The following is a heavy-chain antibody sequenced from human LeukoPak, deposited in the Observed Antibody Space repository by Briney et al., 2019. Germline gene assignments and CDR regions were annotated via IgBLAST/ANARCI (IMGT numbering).Heavy chain of an antibody. CDR2: IYYSGST. CDR1: GGSISSSSYY. J-gene: IGHJ4*02. V-gene: IGHV4-39*07. D-gene: IGHD3-9*01. CDR3: ARDRGYDILTGYYPETLFDY. Sequence: SSETLSLTCTVSGGSISSSSYYWGWIRQPPGKGLEWIGSIYYSGSTYYNPSLKSRVTMSVDTSKNQFSLKLSSVTAADTAVYYCARDRGYDILTGYYPETLFDYWGQGTLVTVSS.